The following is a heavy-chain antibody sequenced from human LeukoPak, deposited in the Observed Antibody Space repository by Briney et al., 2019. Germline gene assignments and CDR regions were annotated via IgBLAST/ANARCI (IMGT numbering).Heavy chain of an antibody. J-gene: IGHJ6*02. Sequence: SETLSLTCAVSGGSISNENWWGWVRRPPGEGLEWIGEIYHSGSTNYIPSLKSRVTISVDKSKNLFSLKVSSVTAADTAVYYCARGRSNYYGMDVWGQGTTVTVSS. CDR1: GGSISNENW. V-gene: IGHV4-4*02. D-gene: IGHD1-26*01. CDR3: ARGRSNYYGMDV. CDR2: IYHSGST.